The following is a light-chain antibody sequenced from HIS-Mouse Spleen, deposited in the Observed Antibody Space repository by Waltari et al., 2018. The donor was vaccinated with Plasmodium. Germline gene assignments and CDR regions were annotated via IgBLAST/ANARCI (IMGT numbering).Light chain of an antibody. Sequence: DIQMTQSPSSLSASVGERVTITCQASQDISNYLNWYQQKPGKAPKLLIYDASNLETGVPSRLSGSGSGTDFTFTISSLQPEDIATYYCQQYDNLPPLFTFGPGTKVDIK. CDR1: QDISNY. J-gene: IGKJ3*01. V-gene: IGKV1-33*01. CDR2: DAS. CDR3: QQYDNLPPLFT.